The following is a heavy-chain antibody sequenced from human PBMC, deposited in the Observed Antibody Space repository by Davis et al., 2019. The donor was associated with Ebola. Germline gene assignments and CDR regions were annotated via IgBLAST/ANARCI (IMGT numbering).Heavy chain of an antibody. CDR1: CYIFTSYG. D-gene: IGHD6-19*01. CDR3: ASRASGWYGWEMDV. J-gene: IGHJ6*02. V-gene: IGHV1-18*01. CDR2: ISAYNGNT. Sequence: ASALVSSKASCYIFTSYGISWVRHAPGQGLEWTGWISAYNGNTNYAQKLQGRVTMTTDTSTSTAYMALRSLRSDDTAVYYCASRASGWYGWEMDVWGQGTTVTVSS.